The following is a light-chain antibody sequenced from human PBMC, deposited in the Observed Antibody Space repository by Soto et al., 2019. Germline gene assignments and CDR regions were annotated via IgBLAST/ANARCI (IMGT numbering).Light chain of an antibody. CDR1: SGHSNYA. CDR2: LNSDGSH. CDR3: QTWGTGIHVV. J-gene: IGLJ2*01. Sequence: QLVLTQSPSASASLGASVKLTCTLSSGHSNYAIAWHQQQPEKGPRYLMKLNSDGSHSKGAGIPDRFSGSSSGAERYLTISSLQSEDEADYYCQTWGTGIHVVLGGGTKLTVL. V-gene: IGLV4-69*01.